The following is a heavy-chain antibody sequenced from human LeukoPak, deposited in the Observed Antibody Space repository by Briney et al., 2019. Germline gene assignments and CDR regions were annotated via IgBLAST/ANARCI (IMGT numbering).Heavy chain of an antibody. CDR3: ARAGPPAFDP. Sequence: PGGSLRLSCAASGFSLTNLEMNWVRQAPGKGLEWVSYISYSGSTTSYADSVKGRFTISRDNAKNSLYLQMNSLRAEDTAVYYCARAGPPAFDPWGQGTLVTVSS. CDR2: ISYSGSTT. J-gene: IGHJ5*02. CDR1: GFSLTNLE. V-gene: IGHV3-48*03.